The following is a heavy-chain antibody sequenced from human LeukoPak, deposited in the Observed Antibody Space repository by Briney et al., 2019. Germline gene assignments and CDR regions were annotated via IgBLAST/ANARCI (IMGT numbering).Heavy chain of an antibody. V-gene: IGHV4-59*12. D-gene: IGHD6-6*01. CDR3: ARVETYSSSSFDY. J-gene: IGHJ4*02. Sequence: PSETLSLTCTVSGGSISSYYWSWIRQPPGKGLEWIGYIYYSGTTNYNPSLKSRVTMSVDTSKNQFSLKLSSVTAADTAVYYCARVETYSSSSFDYWGQGTLVTVSS. CDR2: IYYSGTT. CDR1: GGSISSYY.